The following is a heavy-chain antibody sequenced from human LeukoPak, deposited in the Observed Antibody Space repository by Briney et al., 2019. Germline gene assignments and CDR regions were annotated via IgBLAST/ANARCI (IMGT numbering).Heavy chain of an antibody. CDR3: TTGKAGTRIYYYYYGMDV. CDR1: GFSFSNAW. D-gene: IGHD6-19*01. CDR2: IRSNSDGGTI. Sequence: GGSLRLSCATSGFSFSNAWMNWVRQAPGKGLEWVGRIRSNSDGGTIDYAAPVKGRFTISRDDSKNTLYLQMNSLKTEDTAVYYCTTGKAGTRIYYYYYGMDVWGQGTTVTVSS. V-gene: IGHV3-15*07. J-gene: IGHJ6*02.